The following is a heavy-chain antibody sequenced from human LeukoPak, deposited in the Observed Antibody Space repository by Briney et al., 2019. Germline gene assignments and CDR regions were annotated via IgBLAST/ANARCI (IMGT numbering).Heavy chain of an antibody. V-gene: IGHV5-51*01. CDR3: ARQQIYQLGPNFDS. CDR1: GYSFSSYW. Sequence: GESLKISCKDSGYSFSSYWIGWVRQMPGKGLECMGIIYPGDSDTRYSPSFQGQVTISADKSISTIDLQWSSLKASDTAMYYCARQQIYQLGPNFDSWGQGTLVTVSS. CDR2: IYPGDSDT. D-gene: IGHD6-13*01. J-gene: IGHJ4*02.